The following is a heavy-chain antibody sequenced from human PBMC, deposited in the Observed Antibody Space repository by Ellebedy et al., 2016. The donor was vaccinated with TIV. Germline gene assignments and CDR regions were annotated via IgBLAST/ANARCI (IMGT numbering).Heavy chain of an antibody. CDR2: IYPGDSDT. CDR1: GYSFPTYW. J-gene: IGHJ6*03. D-gene: IGHD2/OR15-2a*01. CDR3: ARPNMGYYYMDA. Sequence: PGGSLRLSCKGSGYSFPTYWIGWVRQMPGKGLEWMGIIYPGDSDTRYSPSFKGQVTISADKSISTVFLQWSSLKASDTAIYYCARPNMGYYYMDAWGTGTTVSVSS. V-gene: IGHV5-51*01.